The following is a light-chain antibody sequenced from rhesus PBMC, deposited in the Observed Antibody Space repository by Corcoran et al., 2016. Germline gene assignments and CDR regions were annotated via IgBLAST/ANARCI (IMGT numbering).Light chain of an antibody. V-gene: IGLV2-32*02. Sequence: QAALTQPRSVSVSPEQSVTISGTGTSSDIGAYNYVSWYQQHPGTAPKLMIYEVNKRPSGVSDRFSGTKSGNTASLNISGLQAEDEADYYCCSYAGSNSYIFGTWTLLTVL. CDR3: CSYAGSNSYI. CDR2: EVN. CDR1: SSDIGAYNY. J-gene: IGLJ1*01.